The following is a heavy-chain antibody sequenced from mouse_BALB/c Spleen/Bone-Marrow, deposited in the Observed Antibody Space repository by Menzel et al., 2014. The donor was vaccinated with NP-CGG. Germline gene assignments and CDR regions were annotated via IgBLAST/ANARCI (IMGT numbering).Heavy chain of an antibody. J-gene: IGHJ4*01. CDR1: GYTFXDYA. Sequence: VQLQQSGAELVRPGVSVKISCKGSGYTFXDYAMHWVKQSHAKSLEWIGVISTYYGDASYNQKFKGKATMTVDKSSSTAYMELARLTSEDSAIYYCARSGRYGAYYAMDYWGQGTSVTVSS. CDR2: ISTYYGDA. CDR3: ARSGRYGAYYAMDY. D-gene: IGHD2-14*01. V-gene: IGHV1S137*01.